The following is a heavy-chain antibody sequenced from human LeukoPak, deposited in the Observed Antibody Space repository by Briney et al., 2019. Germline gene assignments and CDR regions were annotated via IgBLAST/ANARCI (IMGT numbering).Heavy chain of an antibody. Sequence: PGGSLRFSCAASGFTVSSNYMSWVRQAPGKGLEWVSVIYSGGSTYYADSVKGRFTISRDNSKNTLYLQMNSLRAEDTAVYYCARDRQDIVVVPAAYYYYYYGMDVWGQGTTVTVSS. CDR2: IYSGGST. V-gene: IGHV3-53*05. J-gene: IGHJ6*02. CDR1: GFTVSSNY. CDR3: ARDRQDIVVVPAAYYYYYYGMDV. D-gene: IGHD2-2*01.